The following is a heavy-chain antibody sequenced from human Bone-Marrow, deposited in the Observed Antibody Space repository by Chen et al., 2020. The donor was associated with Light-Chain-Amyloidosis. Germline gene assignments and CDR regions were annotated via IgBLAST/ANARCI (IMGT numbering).Heavy chain of an antibody. V-gene: IGHV3-9*01. CDR1: GVTFDDFA. CDR3: VTSFAPHWYYMDV. D-gene: IGHD1-1*01. Sequence: EAQLVESGGGWVQPGRYLRLSFAASGVTFDDFAMHWVRQAPGKGLEWVSGISWNSGIMGYAESVRGRFNISRDNAKNSLDLQMNSLRPEDTALYYCVTSFAPHWYYMDVWGKGTSVTVSS. J-gene: IGHJ6*03. CDR2: ISWNSGIM.